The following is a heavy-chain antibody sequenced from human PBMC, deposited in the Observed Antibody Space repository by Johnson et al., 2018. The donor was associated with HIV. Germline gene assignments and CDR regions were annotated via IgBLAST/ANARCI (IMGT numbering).Heavy chain of an antibody. CDR2: LYSGGDT. J-gene: IGHJ3*02. V-gene: IGHV3-66*01. CDR3: ANLGDYSGLNGFDI. CDR1: GFPVSSSY. D-gene: IGHD4-23*01. Sequence: VQLVESGGGLVQPGGSLRLSCAASGFPVSSSYMSWVRQAPGKGLEWVSVLYSGGDTYYADSVAGRFIISRDNSKNTLYLQMNTLRAEDTAVYYCANLGDYSGLNGFDIWGQGTMVTVSS.